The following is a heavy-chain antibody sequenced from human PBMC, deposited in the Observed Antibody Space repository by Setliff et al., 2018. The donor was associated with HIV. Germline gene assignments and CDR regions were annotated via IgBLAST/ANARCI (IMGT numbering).Heavy chain of an antibody. D-gene: IGHD1-1*01. CDR3: ARFQAWQLGRRGGYYYYMDV. J-gene: IGHJ6*03. Sequence: LSLTCTVSGGSISGYYWSWVRQPPEKRLELIGFIHYSGSSDYNPSLKSRITISVDMSRNQFSLVLSSVTAADTAVYYCARFQAWQLGRRGGYYYYMDVWDKGTTVTVSS. CDR1: GGSISGYY. CDR2: IHYSGSS. V-gene: IGHV4-59*01.